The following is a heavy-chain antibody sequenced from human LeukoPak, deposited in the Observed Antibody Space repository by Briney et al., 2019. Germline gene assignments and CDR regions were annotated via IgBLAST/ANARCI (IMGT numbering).Heavy chain of an antibody. CDR2: INHSGST. J-gene: IGHJ4*02. CDR3: ARSADYYDSSGYYF. D-gene: IGHD3-22*01. Sequence: SETLSLTCAVYGGSFSGYYWSWIRQPPGKGLEWIGEINHSGSTNYNPSLKRRVTISVDTSKNQFSLKLSSVTAADTAVYYCARSADYYDSSGYYFGGQGTLVTVSS. V-gene: IGHV4-34*01. CDR1: GGSFSGYY.